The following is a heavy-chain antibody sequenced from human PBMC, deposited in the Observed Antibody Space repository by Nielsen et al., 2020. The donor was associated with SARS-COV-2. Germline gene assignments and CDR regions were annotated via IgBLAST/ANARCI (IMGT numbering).Heavy chain of an antibody. CDR2: IKPDGSEK. V-gene: IGHV3-7*01. CDR3: ARDWSRAFDV. J-gene: IGHJ3*01. Sequence: GGSLRLSCAASGFTFSSYPMSWVRQSPGKGLEWVADIKPDGSEKVYVDSVKGRFTISRDNAKNSMSLQMNSLRVEDTAVYYCARDWSRAFDVWGQGTMVTVSS. CDR1: GFTFSSYP.